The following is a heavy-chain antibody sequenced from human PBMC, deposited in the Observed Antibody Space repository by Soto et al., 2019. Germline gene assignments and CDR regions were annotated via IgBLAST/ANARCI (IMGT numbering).Heavy chain of an antibody. J-gene: IGHJ4*02. D-gene: IGHD5-12*01. Sequence: ASVKVSCKASGYTFTSYGISWVRQAPGQGLEWMGWISAYNGNTNYAQKLQGRVTMTTDTSTSTAYMELRSLRSDDTAVYYCARDGSDIVATPPQTIDYWGQGTLVTVSS. CDR2: ISAYNGNT. CDR3: ARDGSDIVATPPQTIDY. CDR1: GYTFTSYG. V-gene: IGHV1-18*01.